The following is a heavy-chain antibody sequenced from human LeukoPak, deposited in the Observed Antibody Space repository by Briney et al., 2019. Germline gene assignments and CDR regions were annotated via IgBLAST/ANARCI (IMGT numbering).Heavy chain of an antibody. Sequence: GGSLRLSCAASGFTFSSYWMSWVRQAPGKGLEWVANMKQDGSEKYYVDSVKGRFTISRDNAKNSLYLQMNSLRAEDTAVYYCARHPHPMVRGVIDYWGQGTLVTVSS. CDR2: MKQDGSEK. CDR3: ARHPHPMVRGVIDY. J-gene: IGHJ4*02. D-gene: IGHD3-10*01. CDR1: GFTFSSYW. V-gene: IGHV3-7*04.